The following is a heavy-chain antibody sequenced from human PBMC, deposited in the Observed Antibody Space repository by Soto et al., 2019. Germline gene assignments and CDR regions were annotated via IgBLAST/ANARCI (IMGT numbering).Heavy chain of an antibody. CDR3: ASGRDPPPRVGSGGDPFDY. J-gene: IGHJ4*02. Sequence: SVKVSCKASGGTFSSYAISWVRQAPGQGLEWMGGIIPIFGTANYAQKFQGRVTITRDTSATTAYMELSRLTSEDTAVYYCASGRDPPPRVGSGGDPFDYGGKETLVTVPS. CDR2: IIPIFGTA. D-gene: IGHD3-10*01. V-gene: IGHV1-69*05. CDR1: GGTFSSYA.